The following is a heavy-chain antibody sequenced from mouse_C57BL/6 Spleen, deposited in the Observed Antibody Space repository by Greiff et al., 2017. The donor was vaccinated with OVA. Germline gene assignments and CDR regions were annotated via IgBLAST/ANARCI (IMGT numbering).Heavy chain of an antibody. D-gene: IGHD1-1*01. J-gene: IGHJ2*01. CDR2: ISDGGSYT. CDR1: GFTFSSYA. V-gene: IGHV5-4*01. CDR3: ARERDTGFDY. Sequence: VQLKESGGGLVKPGGSLKLSCAASGFTFSSYAMSWVRQTPEKRLEWVATISDGGSYTYYPDNVKGRFTISRDNAKNNLYLQMSHLKSEDTAMYYCARERDTGFDYWGQGTTLTVSS.